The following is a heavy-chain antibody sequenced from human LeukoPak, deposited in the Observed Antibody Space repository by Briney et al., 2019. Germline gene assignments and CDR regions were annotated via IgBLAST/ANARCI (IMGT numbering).Heavy chain of an antibody. CDR3: EKAKATYSGSYFVFDY. V-gene: IGHV3-23*01. D-gene: IGHD1-26*01. J-gene: IGHJ4*02. Sequence: GGSLRLSCAASGFTFSSYAMSWVRQAPGKGLEWVSAISGSGGSTYYADSVKGRFTISRDNSKNTLYLQMNSLRAEDTAVYYCEKAKATYSGSYFVFDYWGQGTLVTVSS. CDR1: GFTFSSYA. CDR2: ISGSGGST.